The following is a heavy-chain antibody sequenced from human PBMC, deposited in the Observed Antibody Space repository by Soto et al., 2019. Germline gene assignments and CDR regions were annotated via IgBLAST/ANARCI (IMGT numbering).Heavy chain of an antibody. V-gene: IGHV4-39*01. CDR3: ARRAAACQYPVDL. J-gene: IGHJ5*02. CDR1: GGSFSNRLHY. Sequence: QVQLQASGPGLVKPSETLSLTCTVTGGSFSNRLHYWAWIRHPPGKGIESTGITYYSGNTYYNPPLRSHVTTPVDAPRNHFSLTLSSVTAADTAVYFCARRAAACQYPVDLWGQGTLVTVSS. CDR2: TYYSGNT. D-gene: IGHD6-25*01.